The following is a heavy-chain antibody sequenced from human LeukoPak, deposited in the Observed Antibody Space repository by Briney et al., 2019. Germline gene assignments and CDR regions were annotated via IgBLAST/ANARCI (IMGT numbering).Heavy chain of an antibody. CDR3: VKDSQRAAASFDY. Sequence: GGSLRLSCAASGFSFNNYAMGWVRQAPGKGLEWVSAISSNGGSTYYADSVKGRFTISRDNSKDTLYLQMSSLRAEDTAVYYCVKDSQRAAASFDYWGQGTLVTVSS. V-gene: IGHV3-64D*09. CDR2: ISSNGGST. CDR1: GFSFNNYA. D-gene: IGHD6-13*01. J-gene: IGHJ4*02.